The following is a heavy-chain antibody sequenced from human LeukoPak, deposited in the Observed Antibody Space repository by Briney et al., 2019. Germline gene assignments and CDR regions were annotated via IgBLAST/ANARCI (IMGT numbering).Heavy chain of an antibody. D-gene: IGHD3/OR15-3a*01. CDR2: IYYSGST. CDR1: GGSISTSNYY. CDR3: ARQTGSGLFILP. Sequence: NSSETLSLTCTVPGGSISTSNYYWGWIRQPPGKGLEWIGSIYYSGSTYYNPSLRSRVTISVDMSKNQFSLKLTSVTAADTAVYYCARQTGSGLFILPGGQGTLVTVSS. J-gene: IGHJ4*02. V-gene: IGHV4-39*01.